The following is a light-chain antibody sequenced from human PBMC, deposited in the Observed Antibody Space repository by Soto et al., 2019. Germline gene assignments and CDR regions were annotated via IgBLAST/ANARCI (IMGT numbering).Light chain of an antibody. Sequence: ILLTQSPGTLSLSPVDRATLSCRASQRVSSRYLAWYQHKPGQAPSLLIFGASNRATGIPDRFSGSGSGTDFNFTIGRLEPEDFAMYYCQQYSDSPPTFGQGTKVDIK. CDR1: QRVSSRY. J-gene: IGKJ1*01. V-gene: IGKV3-20*01. CDR3: QQYSDSPPT. CDR2: GAS.